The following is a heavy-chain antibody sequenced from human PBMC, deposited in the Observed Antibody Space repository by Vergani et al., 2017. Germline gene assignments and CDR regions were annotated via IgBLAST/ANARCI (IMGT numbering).Heavy chain of an antibody. CDR3: ARCIAAAGTGRWFDP. D-gene: IGHD6-13*01. CDR1: SGSISSHY. Sequence: QVQLQESGPGLVKPSETLSLTCTVSSGSISSHYWSWIRQPPGKGLEWIGYIYYSGSTKYKSSLKSRVTMSVDMSKNQFSLKQSSVTAADTAVYYCARCIAAAGTGRWFDPWGQGTLVTVSS. CDR2: IYYSGST. J-gene: IGHJ5*02. V-gene: IGHV4-59*11.